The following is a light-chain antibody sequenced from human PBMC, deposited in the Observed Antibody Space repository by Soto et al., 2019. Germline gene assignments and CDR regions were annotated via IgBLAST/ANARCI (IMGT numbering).Light chain of an antibody. CDR1: SVNIGNNY. Sequence: QSVLTQPPSVSAAPGQKVTISCSGSSVNIGNNYVSWFQHLPETAPKLLIYENDLRPPGIPDRFSGSKSGTSATLDITGLQTGDEADYYCGAWDNSLSAGVFGGWTKLTVL. J-gene: IGLJ3*02. CDR2: END. V-gene: IGLV1-51*02. CDR3: GAWDNSLSAGV.